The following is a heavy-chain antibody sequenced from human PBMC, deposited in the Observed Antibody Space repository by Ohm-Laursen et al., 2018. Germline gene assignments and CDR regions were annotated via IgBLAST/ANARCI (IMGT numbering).Heavy chain of an antibody. V-gene: IGHV3-23*01. J-gene: IGHJ5*02. D-gene: IGHD4-17*01. CDR1: GFTFSSYA. CDR3: AKDPARTTIIPNWFDP. CDR2: ISGSGGST. Sequence: LSLTCAVSGFTFSSYAMSWVRQAPGKGLEWVSAISGSGGSTYYADSVKGRFTISRDNSKNTLYLQMNSLRAEDTAVYYCAKDPARTTIIPNWFDPWGQGTLVTVSS.